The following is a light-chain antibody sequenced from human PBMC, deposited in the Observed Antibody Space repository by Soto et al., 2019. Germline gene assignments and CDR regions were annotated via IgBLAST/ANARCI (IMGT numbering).Light chain of an antibody. J-gene: IGKJ2*01. CDR2: GVS. V-gene: IGKV3-20*01. CDR1: QSVSSNY. Sequence: EIVLTQSPGTLSLSLGERVTLSCRASQSVSSNYLVWYQHRPGQAPRLLIHGVSSRATGIPDRFTGSGSGRDCTLTISSREPEDSAVYYCQQYGRSPYSFGQGTNLEIK. CDR3: QQYGRSPYS.